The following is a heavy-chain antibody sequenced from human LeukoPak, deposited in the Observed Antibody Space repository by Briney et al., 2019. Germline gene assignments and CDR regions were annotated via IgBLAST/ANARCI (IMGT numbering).Heavy chain of an antibody. CDR3: VKAAGSWYGYFDY. Sequence: PVGSLRLSCSASGFVLIYYAIHSVRQAPGKGLEYISTISGDGGNTNYADSVKGRFTISRDNSKNTLYLQMTSLRPEDTAVYYCVKAAGSWYGYFDYWGQGTLVSVSS. D-gene: IGHD6-13*01. CDR2: ISGDGGNT. CDR1: GFVLIYYA. J-gene: IGHJ4*02. V-gene: IGHV3-64D*06.